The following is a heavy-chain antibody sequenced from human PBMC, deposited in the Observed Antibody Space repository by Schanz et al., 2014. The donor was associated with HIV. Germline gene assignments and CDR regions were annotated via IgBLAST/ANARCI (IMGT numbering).Heavy chain of an antibody. CDR1: EGTLSSNA. D-gene: IGHD1-26*01. CDR2: IIPIFGTA. J-gene: IGHJ4*02. Sequence: QVQLVQSGAEVKKPGSSVKVSCKASEGTLSSNAISWVRQAPGQGLEWMGKIIPIFGTANYAQKFQGRVTMTADESTTTTYMEVRSLRSDDTAVYYCARGLVGGGFWGQGTLVTVSS. V-gene: IGHV1-69*18. CDR3: ARGLVGGGF.